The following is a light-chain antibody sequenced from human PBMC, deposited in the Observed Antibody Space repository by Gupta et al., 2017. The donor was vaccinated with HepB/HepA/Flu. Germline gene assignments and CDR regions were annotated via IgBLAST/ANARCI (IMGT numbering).Light chain of an antibody. CDR1: SGSVSTNYY. CDR2: STN. V-gene: IGLV8-61*01. CDR3: VLYMGSGIGV. J-gene: IGLJ3*02. Sequence: QTVVTQEPSFSVSPGGTVILTCGLSSGSVSTNYYPSWYQQTPGQAPRTLIYSTNTRSSGVPDRFSGSILGNKAALTITGAQADDESDYYCVLYMGSGIGVFGGGTKLTVL.